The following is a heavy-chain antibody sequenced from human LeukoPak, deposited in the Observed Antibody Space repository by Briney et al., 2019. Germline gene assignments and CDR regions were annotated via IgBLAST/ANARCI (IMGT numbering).Heavy chain of an antibody. CDR1: GFTFTSYD. V-gene: IGHV3-13*04. CDR3: AKGHSDFGTGFDW. D-gene: IGHD4-17*01. CDR2: IGTAGDT. Sequence: GGSLRLSCTASGFTFTSYDMHWVRQATGKGLEWVSGIGTAGDTYYPGAVKGRFTISRENAKNSLYLQMNSLRAEDTAVYYCAKGHSDFGTGFDWWGRGTLVTVPS. J-gene: IGHJ4*02.